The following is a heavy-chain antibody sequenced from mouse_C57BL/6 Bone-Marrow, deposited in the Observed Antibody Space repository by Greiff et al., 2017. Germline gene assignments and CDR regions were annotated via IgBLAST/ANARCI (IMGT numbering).Heavy chain of an antibody. CDR3: TSDGLDY. D-gene: IGHD2-3*01. Sequence: VQLQQSGAELVRPGASVTLSCTASGFNIKDDYMHWVKQRPEQGLEWIGWIDPENGDTEYASKFQGKATITADTSSNTAYLQLSSLTSEDTAVYYCTSDGLDYWGQGTTLTVSS. CDR2: IDPENGDT. CDR1: GFNIKDDY. V-gene: IGHV14-4*01. J-gene: IGHJ2*01.